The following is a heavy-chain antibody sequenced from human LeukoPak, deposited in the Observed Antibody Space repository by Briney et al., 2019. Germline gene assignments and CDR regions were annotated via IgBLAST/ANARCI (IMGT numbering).Heavy chain of an antibody. CDR1: GGTFSSYA. V-gene: IGHV1-69*05. D-gene: IGHD3-3*01. CDR2: IIPIFGTA. Sequence: SVKVSCKASGGTFSSYAISWVRQAPGQGLEWMGGIIPIFGTANYAQKFQGRVTMTRDTSISTAYMELSRLRSDDTAVYYCARLPPSVLRFLEWLDYGMDVWGQGTTVTVSS. J-gene: IGHJ6*02. CDR3: ARLPPSVLRFLEWLDYGMDV.